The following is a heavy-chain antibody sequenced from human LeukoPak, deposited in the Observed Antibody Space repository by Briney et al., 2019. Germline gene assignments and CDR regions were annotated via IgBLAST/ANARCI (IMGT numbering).Heavy chain of an antibody. J-gene: IGHJ6*03. CDR2: IYYSGST. V-gene: IGHV4-59*11. CDR3: ARSKRQNYYYYMDV. Sequence: SETLSLTCTVSGGSISSHYWSWIRQPPGKGPEWIGYIYYSGSTNYNPSLKSRVTISVDTSKNQFSLKLSSVTAADTAVYYCARSKRQNYYYYMDVWGKGTTVTVSS. CDR1: GGSISSHY.